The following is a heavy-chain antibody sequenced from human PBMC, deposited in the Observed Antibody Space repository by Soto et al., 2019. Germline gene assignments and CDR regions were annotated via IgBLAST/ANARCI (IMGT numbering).Heavy chain of an antibody. CDR3: VGIYSCSDAFDP. CDR2: TYYSGHT. D-gene: IGHD3-10*02. V-gene: IGHV4-30-4*01. Sequence: QVQLQESGPGLVKPSQTLSLTCTISGGSNNSGNYYWSWIRQPQAKGMEWIGNTYYSGHTYYNPSLKSRVTISIDTSKNQFYLKLRSVTAADTAVYYCVGIYSCSDAFDPWGQGILVTVSS. CDR1: GGSNNSGNYY. J-gene: IGHJ5*02.